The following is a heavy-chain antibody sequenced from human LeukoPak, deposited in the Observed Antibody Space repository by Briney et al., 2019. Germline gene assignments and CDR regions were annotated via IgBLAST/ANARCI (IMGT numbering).Heavy chain of an antibody. J-gene: IGHJ6*03. CDR1: GYSISSGYY. V-gene: IGHV4-38-2*02. Sequence: SETLSLTCTVSGYSISSGYYWGWIRQPPGKGLEWIGSIYHSGSTYYNPSLKSRVTISVDTSKNQFSLKLSSVTAADTAVYYCARVRPSTVTYYYYYMDVWGKGTTVTVSS. D-gene: IGHD4-11*01. CDR2: IYHSGST. CDR3: ARVRPSTVTYYYYYMDV.